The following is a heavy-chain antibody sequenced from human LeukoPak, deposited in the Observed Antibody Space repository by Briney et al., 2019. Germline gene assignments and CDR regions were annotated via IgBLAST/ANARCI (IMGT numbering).Heavy chain of an antibody. Sequence: PGGSLRLSCAASGFTFSSYSMNWVRQAPGKGLEWVSSISSSSSYIYYADSVKGRFTISMDNAKNSLNLQLNSLRAEDTAIYYCAREQWFRWDYWGQGIMVTVSS. CDR1: GFTFSSYS. CDR3: AREQWFRWDY. CDR2: ISSSSSYI. J-gene: IGHJ4*02. V-gene: IGHV3-21*04. D-gene: IGHD3-22*01.